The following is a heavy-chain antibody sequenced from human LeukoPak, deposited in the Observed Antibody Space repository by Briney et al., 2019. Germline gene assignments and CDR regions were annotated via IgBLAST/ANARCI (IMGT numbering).Heavy chain of an antibody. Sequence: PSETLSLTCTVSGDSISSYYWSWIRQPAGKGLEWMGQIYNSGSTYYNPSLKSRVTISVDTSKNQISLRLSSVTAADTAIYYCARGNSDRFPPYMDYWGQGILVIVSS. CDR1: GDSISSYY. J-gene: IGHJ4*02. CDR3: ARGNSDRFPPYMDY. V-gene: IGHV4-4*07. D-gene: IGHD2-21*01. CDR2: IYNSGST.